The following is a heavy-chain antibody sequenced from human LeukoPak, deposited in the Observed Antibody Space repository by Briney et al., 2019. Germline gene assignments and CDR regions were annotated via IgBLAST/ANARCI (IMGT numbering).Heavy chain of an antibody. D-gene: IGHD6-13*01. CDR3: ARGQQLVQYYFDY. Sequence: SETLSLTCTVSGGSIGGYYWSWIRQPPGKGLEWIGDIYYSGSTNYNPSLKSRVTISIDRSKNQFSLKLSSVTAADTAVYYCARGQQLVQYYFDYWGQGTLVTVSS. J-gene: IGHJ4*02. V-gene: IGHV4-59*01. CDR1: GGSIGGYY. CDR2: IYYSGST.